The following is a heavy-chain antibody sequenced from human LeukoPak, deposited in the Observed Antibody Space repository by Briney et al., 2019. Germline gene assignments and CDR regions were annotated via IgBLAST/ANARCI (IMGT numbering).Heavy chain of an antibody. V-gene: IGHV3-64D*06. J-gene: IGHJ4*02. Sequence: GGSLRLSCSASGFTFSSYAILWVRQAPGKGREDVSAICSNGGSIYYADSVKGRFTISRDNSKTTLYLQMSSLRAEDTAVYYCVPPPNELALHSWGQGTLVSVSS. CDR2: ICSNGGSI. CDR1: GFTFSSYA. D-gene: IGHD1-1*01. CDR3: VPPPNELALHS.